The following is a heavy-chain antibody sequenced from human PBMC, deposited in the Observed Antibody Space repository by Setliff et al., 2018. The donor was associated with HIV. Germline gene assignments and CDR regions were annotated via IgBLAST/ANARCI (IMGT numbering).Heavy chain of an antibody. CDR3: SIDVIGGWLRPMPDY. V-gene: IGHV1-69*06. Sequence: SVKVSCKASGGTFSNYAISWVRQAPGQGLEWMGGIIPIFGSTNYAQKFQGRVTITADKSTSTAYMALRSLRSDDTAVYYCSIDVIGGWLRPMPDYWGQGTLVTVSS. J-gene: IGHJ4*02. CDR1: GGTFSNYA. D-gene: IGHD2-2*01. CDR2: IIPIFGST.